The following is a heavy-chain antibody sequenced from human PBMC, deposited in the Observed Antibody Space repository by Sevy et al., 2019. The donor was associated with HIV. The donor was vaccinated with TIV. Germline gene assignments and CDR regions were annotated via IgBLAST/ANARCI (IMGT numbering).Heavy chain of an antibody. Sequence: GGSLRLSCAASGFTFSSYAMSWVRLAPGKGLEWVSVISGSGGSTYYADSVKGRFTISRDNSKNTLYLQMNSLRAEDTAVYYCATLETYYYGSGRYYWGQGTLVTVSS. D-gene: IGHD3-10*01. CDR1: GFTFSSYA. V-gene: IGHV3-23*01. CDR3: ATLETYYYGSGRYY. J-gene: IGHJ4*02. CDR2: ISGSGGST.